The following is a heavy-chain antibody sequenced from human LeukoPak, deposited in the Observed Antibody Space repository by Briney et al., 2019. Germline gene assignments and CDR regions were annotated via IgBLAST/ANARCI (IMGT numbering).Heavy chain of an antibody. J-gene: IGHJ4*02. CDR1: GFTFSSYA. D-gene: IGHD6-19*01. Sequence: GGSLRLSCAASGFTFSSYAMHWVRQAPGKGLEWVAVISYDVSNKYYADSVKGRFTISRDNSKNTLYLQMNSLRAEDTAVYYCARDGAVAVSPPSFFDYWGQGTLVTVSS. CDR3: ARDGAVAVSPPSFFDY. V-gene: IGHV3-30-3*01. CDR2: ISYDVSNK.